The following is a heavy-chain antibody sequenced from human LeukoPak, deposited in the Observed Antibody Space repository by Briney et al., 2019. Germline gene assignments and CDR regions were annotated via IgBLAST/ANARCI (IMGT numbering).Heavy chain of an antibody. D-gene: IGHD1-7*01. CDR3: AREVIQYNWNYGDAFDI. CDR2: IIPILGTA. V-gene: IGHV1-69*11. Sequence: GASVKVSCKASGGTFSSYAISWVRQAPGQGLEWMGRIIPILGTANYAQKFQGRVTITADESTSTAYMELSSLRSEDTAVYYCAREVIQYNWNYGDAFDIWGQGTMVTVSS. CDR1: GGTFSSYA. J-gene: IGHJ3*02.